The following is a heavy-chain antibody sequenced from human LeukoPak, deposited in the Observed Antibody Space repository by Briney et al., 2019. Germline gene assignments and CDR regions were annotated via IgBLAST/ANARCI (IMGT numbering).Heavy chain of an antibody. D-gene: IGHD1-26*01. Sequence: GGSLRLSCAASGFTFSSYSLNWVRQAPGKGLEWVSSISSSSSYIYYADSVKGRFTISRDNAKNSLYLQMNSLRAEDTAVYYCARGRGMGATNWFDPWGQGTLVTVSS. CDR3: ARGRGMGATNWFDP. CDR1: GFTFSSYS. V-gene: IGHV3-21*01. J-gene: IGHJ5*02. CDR2: ISSSSSYI.